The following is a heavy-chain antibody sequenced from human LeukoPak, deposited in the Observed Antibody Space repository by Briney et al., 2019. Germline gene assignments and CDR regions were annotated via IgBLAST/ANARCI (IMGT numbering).Heavy chain of an antibody. CDR3: ARDRTGWFDP. CDR1: GFTFSSYG. V-gene: IGHV3-74*01. Sequence: PGRSLRLSCAASGFTFSSYGMHWVRQAPGEGLVWVSRITRDGSGTAYADSVKGRFTVSRDNAKNTLYLQMNSLRAEDTAVYYCARDRTGWFDPWGQGTLVTVSS. J-gene: IGHJ5*02. D-gene: IGHD1-1*01. CDR2: ITRDGSGT.